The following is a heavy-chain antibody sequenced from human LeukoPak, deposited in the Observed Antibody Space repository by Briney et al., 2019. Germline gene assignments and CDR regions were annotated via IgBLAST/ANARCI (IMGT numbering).Heavy chain of an antibody. V-gene: IGHV3-53*01. J-gene: IGHJ4*02. CDR3: AKDHHSSGWPSFDS. Sequence: GGSLRLSCAASGFTVSSSYMSWVRQAPGKGLEWVASITKYDGRTYYADSVKGRFSISRDNSENTVYLQMNSLRDDDTGMYFCAKDHHSSGWPSFDSWGQGTLVTVSS. CDR1: GFTVSSSY. CDR2: TKYDGRT. D-gene: IGHD6-19*01.